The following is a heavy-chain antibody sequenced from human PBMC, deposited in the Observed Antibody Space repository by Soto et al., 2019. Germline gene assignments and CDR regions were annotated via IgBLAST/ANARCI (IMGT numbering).Heavy chain of an antibody. J-gene: IGHJ6*03. V-gene: IGHV3-23*01. CDR3: AKSPVTMVRGVTTTPYYYYYYMDV. CDR2: ISGSGGST. CDR1: GFTFSSYA. Sequence: GGSLRLSCAASGFTFSSYAMSWVRQAPGKGLEWVSAISGSGGSTYYADSVKGRFTISRDNSKNTLYLQMNSLRAEDTAVYYCAKSPVTMVRGVTTTPYYYYYYMDVWGKGTTVTVSS. D-gene: IGHD3-10*01.